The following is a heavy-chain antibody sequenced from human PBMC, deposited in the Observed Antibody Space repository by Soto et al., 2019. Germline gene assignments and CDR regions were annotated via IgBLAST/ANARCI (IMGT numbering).Heavy chain of an antibody. V-gene: IGHV1-2*04. CDR1: GYTFTGYY. Sequence: ASVKVSCKASGYTFTGYYMHWVRQAPGQGLEWMGWINPNSGGTNYAQKFQGWVTMTRDTSISTAYMELSRLRSDDTAVYYCARGGDGTAPYDAFDIWGQGTMVTVSS. D-gene: IGHD7-27*01. J-gene: IGHJ3*02. CDR2: INPNSGGT. CDR3: ARGGDGTAPYDAFDI.